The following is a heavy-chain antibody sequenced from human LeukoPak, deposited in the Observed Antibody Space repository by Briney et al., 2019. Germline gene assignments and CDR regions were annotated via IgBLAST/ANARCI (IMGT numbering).Heavy chain of an antibody. J-gene: IGHJ4*02. CDR2: LYYSGST. CDR1: GGSISSGSYY. Sequence: SQTLSLTCTVSGGSISSGSYYWSWIRQPAGKGLEWIGYLYYSGSTNYNPSLKSRVTIAVDTAKNQFSLQLSSVTAADTAVYYCARWDSSGYIQDYWGQGTLVTVSS. V-gene: IGHV4-61*10. D-gene: IGHD3-22*01. CDR3: ARWDSSGYIQDY.